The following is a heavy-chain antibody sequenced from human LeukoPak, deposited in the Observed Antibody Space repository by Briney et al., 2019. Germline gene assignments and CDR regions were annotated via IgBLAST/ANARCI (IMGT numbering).Heavy chain of an antibody. CDR1: GFTFSSYW. CDR2: INSDGSST. J-gene: IGHJ4*02. Sequence: GGSLRLSCAASGFTFSSYWMHWVRQAPGRGLVWVSHINSDGSSTSYADSVKGRFTISRDNAKNTLYLQMNSLRAEDTAVYYCASSGWSSSSSGGFDYWGQGTLVTVSS. V-gene: IGHV3-74*01. D-gene: IGHD6-6*01. CDR3: ASSGWSSSSSGGFDY.